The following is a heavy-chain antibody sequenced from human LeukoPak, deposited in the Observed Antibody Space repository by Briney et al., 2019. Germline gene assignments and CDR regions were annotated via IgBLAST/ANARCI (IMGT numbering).Heavy chain of an antibody. J-gene: IGHJ4*02. CDR3: TTVSGYSYGYYRY. V-gene: IGHV3-15*01. CDR1: GFIFSDAW. D-gene: IGHD5-18*01. CDR2: IKGKSDDATT. Sequence: RGSLRLSSAASGFIFSDAWVSWVRPAPGEGLEWVGRIKGKSDDATTDYAAAVKGRFTISRDDSKNTLHLQMNSLKSEDTAVYYCTTVSGYSYGYYRYWGQGTLVTVSS.